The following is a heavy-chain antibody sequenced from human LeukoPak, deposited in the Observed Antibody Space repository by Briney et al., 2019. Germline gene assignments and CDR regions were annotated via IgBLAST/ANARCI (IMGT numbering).Heavy chain of an antibody. CDR1: GFTFSDYY. CDR2: ISSSCSTI. V-gene: IGHV3-11*01. Sequence: GGSLRLSCAASGFTFSDYYMSWVRQAQGEGLEWVSYISSSCSTIYYADSVKGRFTISRDNAKNSLYLQMNSLGAEDTAVYYCARDNGVGGAFNLWGQGTMVTVSS. J-gene: IGHJ3*01. D-gene: IGHD1-26*01. CDR3: ARDNGVGGAFNL.